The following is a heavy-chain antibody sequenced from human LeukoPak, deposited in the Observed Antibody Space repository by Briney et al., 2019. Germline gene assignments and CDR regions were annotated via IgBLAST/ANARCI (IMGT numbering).Heavy chain of an antibody. V-gene: IGHV3-7*01. J-gene: IGHJ4*02. CDR2: IKQDGSEK. CDR1: GFTFSSYW. D-gene: IGHD4-17*01. CDR3: ARDDSDYGDCERFDY. Sequence: GGSLRLSCAASGFTFSSYWMSWVRQAPGKGLEWVANIKQDGSEKYYVDSVKGRFTISRDNAKNSLYLQMNSLRAEDTAVYYCARDDSDYGDCERFDYWGQGTLVTVSS.